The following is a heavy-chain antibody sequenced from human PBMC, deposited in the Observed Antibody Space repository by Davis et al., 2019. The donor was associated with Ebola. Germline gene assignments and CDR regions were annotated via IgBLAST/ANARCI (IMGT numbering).Heavy chain of an antibody. CDR3: ASHGNSLDTAMSNLLPLDY. CDR2: IDPSDSYT. CDR1: GYSFTSYW. Sequence: GESLKISCKGSGYSFTSYWISWVRQMPGTGLEWMGRIDPSDSYTNYSPSFQGHVTISADKSISTAYLQWSSLKASDTAMYYCASHGNSLDTAMSNLLPLDYWGQGTLVTVSS. V-gene: IGHV5-10-1*01. D-gene: IGHD5-18*01. J-gene: IGHJ4*02.